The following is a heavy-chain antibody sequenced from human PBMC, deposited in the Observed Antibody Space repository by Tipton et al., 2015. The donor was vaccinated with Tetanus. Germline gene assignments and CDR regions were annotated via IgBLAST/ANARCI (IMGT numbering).Heavy chain of an antibody. V-gene: IGHV4-39*01. CDR1: GGSISSGTFY. CDR2: IYSYNGNT. CDR3: ARTADNWFDP. Sequence: TLSLTCTVSGGSISSGTFYWDWIRQTPGKGLEWIGNIYSYNGNTFQNPSPQSRVTISLDKSKNQFSLKLRSVTAADTAVYYCARTADNWFDPWGQGTLVTVSS. J-gene: IGHJ5*02. D-gene: IGHD2-21*02.